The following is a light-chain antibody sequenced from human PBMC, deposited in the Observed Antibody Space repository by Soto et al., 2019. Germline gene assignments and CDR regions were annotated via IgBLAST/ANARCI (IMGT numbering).Light chain of an antibody. CDR3: QQHGTSPYT. CDR1: QSLRSSY. Sequence: PGERATLSCWASQSLRSSYLAWYQRKPGQAPRLLKFGASRRATGIPDRFNGSGSGTDFILTISRLEPEDVAVYYCQQHGTSPYTFGQGTVLEIK. CDR2: GAS. V-gene: IGKV3-20*01. J-gene: IGKJ2*01.